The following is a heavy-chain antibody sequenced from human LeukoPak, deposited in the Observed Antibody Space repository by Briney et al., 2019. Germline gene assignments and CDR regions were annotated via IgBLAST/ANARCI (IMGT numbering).Heavy chain of an antibody. CDR2: IIPIFGTA. CDR3: AGGRMRCSGGSCTPDGDYYYYYGMDV. Sequence: SVKVSCKASGGTFSSYAISWVRQAPGQGLEWMGGIIPIFGTANYAQKFQGRVTITADESTSTAYMELSSLRSEDTAVYYCAGGRMRCSGGSCTPDGDYYYYYGMDVWGKGTTVTVSS. J-gene: IGHJ6*04. V-gene: IGHV1-69*01. CDR1: GGTFSSYA. D-gene: IGHD2-15*01.